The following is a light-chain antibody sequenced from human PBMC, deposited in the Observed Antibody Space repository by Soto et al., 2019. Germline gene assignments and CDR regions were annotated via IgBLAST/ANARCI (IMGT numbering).Light chain of an antibody. CDR3: QSYNDSPFT. J-gene: IGKJ2*01. CDR2: GAS. V-gene: IGKV3-15*01. Sequence: EIVMTQSPATLSVSPGERVTLSCRASESLSTYLAWYQQKPGQAPRLLIYGASTKATGIPARFSGSGSATDFTLTISSLQSEDFAVYYCQSYNDSPFTFGQGTKLEI. CDR1: ESLSTY.